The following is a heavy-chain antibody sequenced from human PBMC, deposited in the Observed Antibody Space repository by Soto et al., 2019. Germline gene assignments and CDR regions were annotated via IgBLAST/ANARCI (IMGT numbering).Heavy chain of an antibody. CDR2: ISSSSSYI. J-gene: IGHJ5*02. D-gene: IGHD3-10*01. CDR1: GFTFGSYS. Sequence: GALRLSCAASGFTFGSYSMNWVRQAPGKGLEWVSSISSSSSYIYYADSVKGRFTISRDNAKNSLYLQMNSLRAEDTAVYYCARGSGSPDWFDPWGQGTRVTVSS. CDR3: ARGSGSPDWFDP. V-gene: IGHV3-21*01.